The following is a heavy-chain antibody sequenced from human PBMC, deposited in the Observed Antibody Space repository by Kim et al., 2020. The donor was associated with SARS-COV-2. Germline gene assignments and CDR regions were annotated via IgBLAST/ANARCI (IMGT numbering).Heavy chain of an antibody. Sequence: SETLSLTCTVSGGSMMAGNYYWNWIRQHPGKGLEWIGYVYYVGSTLYNPSFQSRVTISVDTSKRQFSLKLTSLTVADTAVYYCASGPLLGNFDFWGQGSLVTVSS. CDR2: VYYVGST. CDR1: GGSMMAGNYY. J-gene: IGHJ4*02. CDR3: ASGPLLGNFDF. V-gene: IGHV4-31*03. D-gene: IGHD3-16*01.